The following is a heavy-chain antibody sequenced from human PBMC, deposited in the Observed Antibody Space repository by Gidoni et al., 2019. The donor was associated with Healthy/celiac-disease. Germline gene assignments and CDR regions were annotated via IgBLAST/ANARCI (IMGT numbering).Heavy chain of an antibody. CDR2: ISGSGGST. D-gene: IGHD1-1*01. CDR3: AKDRGYIVDFDY. Sequence: EVQLLESGGGLVQRGGSLRLSCAASGFTVSRYAMSWVRQAPGKGLEWVSAISGSGGSTYYADSLKGRFTISRDNSKNTLYLQMNSLRAEDTAVYYCAKDRGYIVDFDYWGQGTLVTVSS. J-gene: IGHJ4*02. V-gene: IGHV3-23*01. CDR1: GFTVSRYA.